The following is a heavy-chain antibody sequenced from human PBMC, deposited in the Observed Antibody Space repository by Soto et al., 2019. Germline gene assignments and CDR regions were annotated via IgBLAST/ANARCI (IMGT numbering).Heavy chain of an antibody. J-gene: IGHJ5*02. D-gene: IGHD1-26*01. CDR3: ARDWDSAGLFDP. CDR2: ISYSGST. Sequence: SGTLSLTCSVSGASITTYCWSWIRQPPGKGLEWMGSISYSGSTKYNPSPECRVMISLDTSKNQFSLRLTCVTAADTALYCCARDWDSAGLFDPWGQGALVTVPQ. CDR1: GASITTYC. V-gene: IGHV4-59*01.